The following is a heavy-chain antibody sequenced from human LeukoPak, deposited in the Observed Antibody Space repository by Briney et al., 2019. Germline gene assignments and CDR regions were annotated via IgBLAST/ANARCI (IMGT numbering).Heavy chain of an antibody. V-gene: IGHV4-61*05. J-gene: IGHJ4*02. CDR1: GGSISSSSYY. D-gene: IGHD3-22*01. CDR2: IYYSGST. Sequence: TSETLSLTCTVSGGSISSSSYYWGWIRQPPGKGLEWIGYIYYSGSTNYNPSLKSRVTISVDTSKNQFSLKLSSVTAADTAVYYCARVSRDSSGYYLAFWGQGTLVTVSS. CDR3: ARVSRDSSGYYLAF.